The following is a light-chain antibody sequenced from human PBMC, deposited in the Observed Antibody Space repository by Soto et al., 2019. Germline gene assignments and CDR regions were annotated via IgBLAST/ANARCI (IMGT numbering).Light chain of an antibody. J-gene: IGLJ3*02. CDR3: CSYAGSYRRV. V-gene: IGLV2-11*01. CDR1: SSDVGGYNY. CDR2: DVT. Sequence: QSALTQPRSVSGSPGQSVTISCTGTSSDVGGYNYVSWYQQHPGKAPKLMIYDVTRRPSGVPYRFSGSKSGNTASLTISGLQAEDEADYYCCSYAGSYRRVFGGGTKVTVL.